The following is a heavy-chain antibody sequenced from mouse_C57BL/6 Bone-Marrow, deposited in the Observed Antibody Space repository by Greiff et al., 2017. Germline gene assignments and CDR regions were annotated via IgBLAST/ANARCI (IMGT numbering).Heavy chain of an antibody. J-gene: IGHJ4*01. V-gene: IGHV1-80*01. Sequence: VQLQPSWAELVRPGASVKISCTASGYAFSSYWLNWVQQRPGKGLEWIGQIYPGDGDTNYNGKFKGKATLTADKSTSTAYMQLSSLTSEDSAVYFCARKLNYAMDYWGQGTSVTVSS. D-gene: IGHD1-3*01. CDR1: GYAFSSYW. CDR3: ARKLNYAMDY. CDR2: IYPGDGDT.